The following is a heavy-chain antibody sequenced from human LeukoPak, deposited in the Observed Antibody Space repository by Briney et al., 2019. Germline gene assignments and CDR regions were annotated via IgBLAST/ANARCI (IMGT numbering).Heavy chain of an antibody. CDR1: GFTFSSYG. V-gene: IGHV3-30*02. D-gene: IGHD6-13*01. CDR3: ARDPSGIAAAGTRSRWFDP. Sequence: GGSLRLSCAASGFTFSSYGMHWVRQAPGKGLEWVAFIRYDGSNKYYADSVKGRFTISRDNAKNSLYLQMNSLRAEDTAVYYCARDPSGIAAAGTRSRWFDPWGQGTLVTVSS. J-gene: IGHJ5*02. CDR2: IRYDGSNK.